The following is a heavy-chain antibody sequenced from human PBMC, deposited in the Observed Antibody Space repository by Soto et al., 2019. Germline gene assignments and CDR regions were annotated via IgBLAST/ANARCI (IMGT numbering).Heavy chain of an antibody. D-gene: IGHD2-2*01. CDR1: GGTFSSYT. CDR3: ARRGVVPAAMPDD. J-gene: IGHJ4*02. CDR2: IIPILGIA. V-gene: IGHV1-69*02. Sequence: QVQLVQSGAEVKKPGSSVKVSCKASGGTFSSYTISWVRQAPGQGLEWMGRIIPILGIANYAQKFQGRVTITADKSTSTAHMELSSLRAEDTDGYYCARRGVVPAAMPDDWGPGTLVTVAS.